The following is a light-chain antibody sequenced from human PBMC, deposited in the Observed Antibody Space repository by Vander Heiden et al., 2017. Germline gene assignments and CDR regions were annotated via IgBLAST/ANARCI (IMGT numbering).Light chain of an antibody. Sequence: SYELTQPPSVPVSPGQTARITCSGDALPKQYAYWYQQKPGQAPVLVIYKDSERPSGIPERFSGSSSGTTVTLTISGVQAEDEADYYCQSADSSRSVFGTGTKVTVL. CDR2: KDS. CDR3: QSADSSRSV. CDR1: ALPKQY. V-gene: IGLV3-25*03. J-gene: IGLJ1*01.